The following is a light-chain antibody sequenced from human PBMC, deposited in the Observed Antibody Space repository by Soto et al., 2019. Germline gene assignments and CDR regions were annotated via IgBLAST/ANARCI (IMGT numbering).Light chain of an antibody. Sequence: QPVLTQPPSASGTPGQRVTISCSGSSSNIGTNTVIWYQQLPGAAPKLLIYSDNQRPSGVPDRFSGSKSGTSASLAISVLQSEDEADYFCAAWDVSLVVFGGGTKVTVL. CDR2: SDN. J-gene: IGLJ2*01. V-gene: IGLV1-44*01. CDR3: AAWDVSLVV. CDR1: SSNIGTNT.